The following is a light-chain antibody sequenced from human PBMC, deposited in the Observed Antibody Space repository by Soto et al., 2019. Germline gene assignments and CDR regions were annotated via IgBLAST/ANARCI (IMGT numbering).Light chain of an antibody. V-gene: IGKV3-20*01. CDR1: QSVSSSY. Sequence: EIVLTQSPGTLSLSPGERATLSCRATQSVSSSYLAWYQQKPGQAPRLLIYGASIRATGISDRFSGSGSGNNFTLTISRLEPEDFAVYYCQQYGGSPFTFGPGTKVDIK. CDR3: QQYGGSPFT. CDR2: GAS. J-gene: IGKJ3*01.